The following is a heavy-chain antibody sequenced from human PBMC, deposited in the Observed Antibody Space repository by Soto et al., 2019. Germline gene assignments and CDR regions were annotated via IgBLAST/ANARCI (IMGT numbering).Heavy chain of an antibody. CDR1: GGSISSYN. Sequence: QVQLQESGPGLVKPSETLSLTCTVSGGSISSYNWSWIRQPPGKGLEWIGYIYYSGSTNYNPSLKSRGTIALDASKNQFSLKLSSVTAAETAVYYCARGSTDYYYYGMDVWGQGTTVTVSS. CDR3: ARGSTDYYYYGMDV. CDR2: IYYSGST. J-gene: IGHJ6*02. V-gene: IGHV4-59*01.